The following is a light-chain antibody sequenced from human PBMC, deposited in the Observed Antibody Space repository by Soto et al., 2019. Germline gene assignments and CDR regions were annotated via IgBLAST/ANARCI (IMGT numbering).Light chain of an antibody. J-gene: IGKJ5*01. CDR3: QQCSKWPPIT. Sequence: IVFTQSPGTLSLSPGERATLSCRASQSVSSSYLAWYQQKPGQAPRLLIYDACNRATGIPARFSGSGSGTDFTLTISILEPEDFAVYYCQQCSKWPPITFGQGTRLEFK. CDR1: QSVSSSY. V-gene: IGKV3D-20*02. CDR2: DAC.